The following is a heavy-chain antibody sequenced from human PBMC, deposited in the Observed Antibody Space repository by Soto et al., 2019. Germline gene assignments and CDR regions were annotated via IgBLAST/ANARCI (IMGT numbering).Heavy chain of an antibody. CDR1: GFTFSSYA. CDR2: ISGSGGST. J-gene: IGHJ1*01. CDR3: AAGRSPH. Sequence: EVQLLESGGGLVQPGGSLRLSCAASGFTFSSYAMSWVRQAPGKGLEWVSTISGSGGSTYYADSVKGRFTISRDDSENTLDLQMNSLRAEDTAVYYCAAGRSPHWGQGNLVTVSS. D-gene: IGHD1-26*01. V-gene: IGHV3-23*01.